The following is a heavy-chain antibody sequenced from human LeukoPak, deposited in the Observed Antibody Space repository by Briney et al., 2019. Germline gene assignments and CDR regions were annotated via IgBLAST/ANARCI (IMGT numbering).Heavy chain of an antibody. CDR1: GGSIIGYY. CDR2: IHATGNT. CDR3: ARFHNSGGFFYPDDY. V-gene: IGHV4-4*07. Sequence: SETLSLTGTVSGGSIIGYYWGWIRQPAGKGLEWIGRIHATGNTIYNPSLMSRVTMSVDTSKNQFSLELKSVTAADTAVYYCARFHNSGGFFYPDDYWGQGTQVTVSS. D-gene: IGHD2-15*01. J-gene: IGHJ4*02.